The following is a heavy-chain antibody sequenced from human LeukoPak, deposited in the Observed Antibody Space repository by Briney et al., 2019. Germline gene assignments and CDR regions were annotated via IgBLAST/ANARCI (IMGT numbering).Heavy chain of an antibody. Sequence: SGTLSLTCGVSGGSISSSSYYWGWIRQPPGKGLEWIGTIYYSGSTYYNPSLKSRVTISVDTSKNQFSLKLSSVTAADTAVYYCARRQGYYDSSGYYGVWFDPWGQGTLVTVSS. V-gene: IGHV4-39*01. J-gene: IGHJ5*02. CDR3: ARRQGYYDSSGYYGVWFDP. D-gene: IGHD3-22*01. CDR1: GGSISSSSYY. CDR2: IYYSGST.